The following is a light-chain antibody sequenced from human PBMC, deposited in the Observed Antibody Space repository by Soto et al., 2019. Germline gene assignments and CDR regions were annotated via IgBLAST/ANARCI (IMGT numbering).Light chain of an antibody. CDR3: QQYNDWPPVT. CDR2: GAS. Sequence: EIVLTQSPATLSLSPGEGATLSCRASQSVSSNLAWYQQKPGQAPRLLIYGASTRATGIPARFSGRGSGTEFTLTISSLQSEDFAVYYCQQYNDWPPVTFGGGTKVDIK. J-gene: IGKJ4*01. V-gene: IGKV3-15*01. CDR1: QSVSSN.